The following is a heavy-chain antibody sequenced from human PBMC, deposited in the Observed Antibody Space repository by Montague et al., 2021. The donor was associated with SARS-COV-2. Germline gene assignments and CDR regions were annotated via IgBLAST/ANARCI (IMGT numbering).Heavy chain of an antibody. D-gene: IGHD1-1*01. CDR3: ARGGGNGYRFFDY. CDR2: MYTSGST. Sequence: TLSLTCTVSGASISSGTHYWSWIRQPAGKGLEWIGRMYTSGSTYYNPSLKSRVTISVDTSKNQFSLNVSSVTAADTAVYYCARGGGNGYRFFDYWGQGSLVTVSS. V-gene: IGHV4-61*02. J-gene: IGHJ4*02. CDR1: GASISSGTHY.